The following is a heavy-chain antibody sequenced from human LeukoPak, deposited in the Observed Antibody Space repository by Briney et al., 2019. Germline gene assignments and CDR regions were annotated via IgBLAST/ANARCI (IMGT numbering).Heavy chain of an antibody. Sequence: PGRSLRLSCAASGFTFSSYAMHWVRQAPGKGLEWVAVISYDGSNKYYADSVKGRFTISRDNSKNTLYLHMNSLRAEDTAVYYCARGVGRDYWGQGTLVTVSS. CDR2: ISYDGSNK. J-gene: IGHJ4*02. V-gene: IGHV3-30-3*01. CDR3: ARGVGRDY. CDR1: GFTFSSYA.